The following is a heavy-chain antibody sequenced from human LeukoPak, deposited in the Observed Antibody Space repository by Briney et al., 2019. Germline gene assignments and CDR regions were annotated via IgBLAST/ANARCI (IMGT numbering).Heavy chain of an antibody. CDR3: ARGLWFGEYNWFDP. CDR1: GYTFTGYY. D-gene: IGHD3-10*01. Sequence: ASVKVSCKASGYTFTGYYMHWVRQAPGQGLEWMGWINPNSGGTNYAQKFQGRVTMTRDTSISTAYMELSRLRSDDTAVYYCARGLWFGEYNWFDPWGQGTLVTVSS. V-gene: IGHV1-2*02. CDR2: INPNSGGT. J-gene: IGHJ5*02.